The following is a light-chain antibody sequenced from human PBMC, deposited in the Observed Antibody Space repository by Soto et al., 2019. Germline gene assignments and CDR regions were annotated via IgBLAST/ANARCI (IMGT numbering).Light chain of an antibody. CDR1: QSVTNRY. V-gene: IGKV3-20*01. CDR3: QQYSSLPHN. J-gene: IGKJ2*01. Sequence: ESVLTQSPGTLSLSPGERATLSCRASQSVTNRYFAWYQQRPGQAPRLLIYGISNRATGIPGRFSGSGSGTDFTLTISRLEPEDFVVYYCQQYSSLPHNFGQGTKLEVK. CDR2: GIS.